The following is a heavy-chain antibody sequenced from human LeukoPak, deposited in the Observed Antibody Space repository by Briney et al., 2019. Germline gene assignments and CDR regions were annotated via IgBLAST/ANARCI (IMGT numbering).Heavy chain of an antibody. J-gene: IGHJ4*02. D-gene: IGHD6-6*01. CDR2: IYTSGST. CDR3: ARPRESQRSSSPFDY. V-gene: IGHV4-4*07. Sequence: SETLSLTCTVSGGSISSYYWSWIRQPAGKGLEWIGRIYTSGSTNYNPSLKSRVTISVDKSKNQFSLKLSSVTAADTAVYYCARPRESQRSSSPFDYWGQGMLVTVSS. CDR1: GGSISSYY.